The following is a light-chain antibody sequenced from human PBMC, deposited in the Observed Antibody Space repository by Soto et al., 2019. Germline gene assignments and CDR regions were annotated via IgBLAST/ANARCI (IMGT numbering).Light chain of an antibody. V-gene: IGLV2-23*01. J-gene: IGLJ1*01. CDR3: CSYAGSLYV. CDR2: EGS. CDR1: SSDVGSYNL. Sequence: QSALTQPASVSGSPGQSITISCTGTSSDVGSYNLVSWYQQHPGKAPNPMIYEGSKRPSGVSNRFSGSKSGNTASLTISGLQAEDEAVYYCCSYAGSLYVFGTGTKVTDL.